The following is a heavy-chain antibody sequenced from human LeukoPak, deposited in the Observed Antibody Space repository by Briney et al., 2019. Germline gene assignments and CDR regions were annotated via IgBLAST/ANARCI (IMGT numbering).Heavy chain of an antibody. CDR2: IHHSGTT. CDR3: ARAFLVGYSPEEYFFDY. V-gene: IGHV4-4*02. CDR1: GGSISSSNW. Sequence: SGTLSLTCTVSGGSISSSNWWGWVRQPPGQGLECIGEIHHSGTTNYNPSLKSRVTISVDKSKNEFSLKLNSVTAADTAVYYCARAFLVGYSPEEYFFDYWGQGTLVTVSS. D-gene: IGHD2-15*01. J-gene: IGHJ4*02.